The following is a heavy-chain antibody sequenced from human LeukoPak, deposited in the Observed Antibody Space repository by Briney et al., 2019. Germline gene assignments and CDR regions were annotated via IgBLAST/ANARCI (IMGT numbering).Heavy chain of an antibody. J-gene: IGHJ4*02. D-gene: IGHD3-3*01. V-gene: IGHV4-34*01. CDR3: ARAYYDFWSGYYTGFDY. CDR2: INHSGST. CDR1: GGSFSGYY. Sequence: SETVSLTCAVYGGSFSGYYWSWIRQPPGKGLEWIGEINHSGSTNYNPSLKSRVTISVDTSKNQFSLKLSSVTAADTAVYYCARAYYDFWSGYYTGFDYWGQGTLVTVSS.